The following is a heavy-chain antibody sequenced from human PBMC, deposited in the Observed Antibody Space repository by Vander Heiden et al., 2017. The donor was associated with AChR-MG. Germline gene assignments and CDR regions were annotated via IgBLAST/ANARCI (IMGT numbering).Heavy chain of an antibody. J-gene: IGHJ3*02. CDR2: IYWDDDK. CDR3: ARSPVSALAVDAFDI. D-gene: IGHD1-26*01. CDR1: GFSLSTRGVG. Sequence: QITLKESGPTLVKPTQTLTLTCTFSGFSLSTRGVGVGWIRQPPGKALEWLALIYWDDDKRYSPSLKSRLTITKDTSKNQVVLTMTNMDPVDTATYYCARSPVSALAVDAFDIWGQGTMVTVSS. V-gene: IGHV2-5*02.